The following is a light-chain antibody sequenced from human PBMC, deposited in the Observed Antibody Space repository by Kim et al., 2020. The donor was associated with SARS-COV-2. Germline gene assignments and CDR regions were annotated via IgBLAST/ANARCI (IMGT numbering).Light chain of an antibody. V-gene: IGKV3-20*01. CDR2: AAS. CDR1: QSVASSH. Sequence: ETVLTQSPGTLSLSPGDRATLSCKSSQSVASSHLAWYQHKPGQAPRLLIYAASNRATGIPDRFSGSGSGTGFTLTITRLEPEDFAVYYCQHYGGSPPLSFGGGTKVDIK. CDR3: QHYGGSPPLS. J-gene: IGKJ4*01.